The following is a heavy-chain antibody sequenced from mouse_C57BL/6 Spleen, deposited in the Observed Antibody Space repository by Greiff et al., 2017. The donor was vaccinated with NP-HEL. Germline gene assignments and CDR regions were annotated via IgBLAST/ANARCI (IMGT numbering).Heavy chain of an antibody. CDR2: ISSGGDYI. J-gene: IGHJ1*03. D-gene: IGHD1-1*01. Sequence: EVKVEESGEGLVKPGGSLKLSCAASGFTFSSYAMSWVRQTPEKRLEWVAYISSGGDYIYYADTVKGRFTISRDNARNTLYLQMSSLKSEDTAMYYCTRDGITTVVATGYFDVWGTGTTVTVSS. V-gene: IGHV5-9-1*02. CDR3: TRDGITTVVATGYFDV. CDR1: GFTFSSYA.